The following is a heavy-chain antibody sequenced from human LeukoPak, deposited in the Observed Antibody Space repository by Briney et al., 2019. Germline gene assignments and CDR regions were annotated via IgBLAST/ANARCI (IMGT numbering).Heavy chain of an antibody. CDR1: GGSISTYH. Sequence: SETLSLTCSVSGGSISTYHWSWIRQPPGKGLEWIGYIYYSGSTNYNPSLKSRVTISVDTSKNQFSLKLSSVTAADTAVYYCARRGYYDSPDAFDIWGQGTMVTVSS. V-gene: IGHV4-59*08. J-gene: IGHJ3*02. CDR3: ARRGYYDSPDAFDI. D-gene: IGHD3-22*01. CDR2: IYYSGST.